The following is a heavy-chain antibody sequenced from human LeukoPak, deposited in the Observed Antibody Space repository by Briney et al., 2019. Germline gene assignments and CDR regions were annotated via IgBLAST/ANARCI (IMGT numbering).Heavy chain of an antibody. J-gene: IGHJ2*01. Sequence: PSETLSLTCTVSGASISNYDWSWIRQPPGKGLEWIGYIFYSGSTNYNPSLKSRVTISLATSKNQFSLQLRSVTAADTAVYYCARFTTVVPAFWYFDLWGRGTLVTVSS. V-gene: IGHV4-59*08. CDR1: GASISNYD. CDR3: ARFTTVVPAFWYFDL. CDR2: IFYSGST. D-gene: IGHD4-23*01.